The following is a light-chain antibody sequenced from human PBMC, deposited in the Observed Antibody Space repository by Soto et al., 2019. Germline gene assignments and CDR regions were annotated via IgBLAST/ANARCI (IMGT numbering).Light chain of an antibody. J-gene: IGKJ2*01. CDR3: QQYYSLYT. Sequence: DIVMPQSPDSLAVALGERDTINCKSSQCVLQSSNNKNYLAWYQQKPGQPPKLLIYWASTRESGVADRCSGSGSGTDFPLAISRLQAEDVAVYYCQQYYSLYTFGQGTSLEIK. V-gene: IGKV4-1*01. CDR1: QCVLQSSNNKNY. CDR2: WAS.